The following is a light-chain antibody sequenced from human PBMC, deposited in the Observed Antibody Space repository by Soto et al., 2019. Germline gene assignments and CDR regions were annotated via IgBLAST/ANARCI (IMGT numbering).Light chain of an antibody. CDR3: QQRSNWPPT. CDR1: LSVSTY. Sequence: EIMLTQSPDTLSLSPGNRATLSCRASLSVSTYLAWYQQKPGQPPRLLIYDASNRATGIPARFSGSGSGTDFTLTISSLEPEDFAVYYCQQRSNWPPTFGQGTKVEIK. J-gene: IGKJ1*01. V-gene: IGKV3-11*01. CDR2: DAS.